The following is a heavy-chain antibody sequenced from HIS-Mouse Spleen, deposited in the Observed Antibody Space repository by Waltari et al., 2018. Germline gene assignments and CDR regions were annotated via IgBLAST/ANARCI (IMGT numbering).Heavy chain of an antibody. J-gene: IGHJ4*02. CDR1: GFTFSSYA. D-gene: IGHD3-3*01. Sequence: QVQLVESGGGVVQPGRSLRLSCAASGFTFSSYAMHWVRQAPGKGLEWVAVISYDGSNKYYADSVKGRFTISRDNSKNTLYLQMNSLRAEDTAVYYCARDITIFGVDYWGQGTLVTVSS. V-gene: IGHV3-30-3*01. CDR3: ARDITIFGVDY. CDR2: ISYDGSNK.